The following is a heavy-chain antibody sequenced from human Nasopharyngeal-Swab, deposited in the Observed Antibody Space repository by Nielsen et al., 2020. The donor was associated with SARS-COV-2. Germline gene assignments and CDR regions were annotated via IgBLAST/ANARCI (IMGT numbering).Heavy chain of an antibody. J-gene: IGHJ4*02. CDR1: GYTFTGYY. CDR2: INPNSGGT. V-gene: IGHV1-2*06. D-gene: IGHD2-2*01. CDR3: ARDIDIVVVPAAIGGDY. Sequence: ASVKVSCKASGYTFTGYYMHWVRQAPGQGLEWMGRINPNSGGTNYAQKLQGRVTMTTDTSTSTAYMELRSLRSDDTAVYYCARDIDIVVVPAAIGGDYWGQGTLVTVSS.